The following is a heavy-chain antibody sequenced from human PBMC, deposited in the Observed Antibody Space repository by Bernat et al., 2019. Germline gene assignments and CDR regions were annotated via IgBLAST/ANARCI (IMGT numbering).Heavy chain of an antibody. J-gene: IGHJ5*02. D-gene: IGHD3-10*01. Sequence: QVQLVQSGAEVKKPGASVKVSCKASGYTFTSYDINWVRQATGQGLEWMGWMNPNSGNTGYAQKFQGKVNMTRKTPISTGYMEAGSLESEGTAVVYRGGGVFLRVGVGDLRGQGTLGTVSS. V-gene: IGHV1-8*01. CDR1: GYTFTSYD. CDR2: MNPNSGNT. CDR3: GGGVFLRVGVGDL.